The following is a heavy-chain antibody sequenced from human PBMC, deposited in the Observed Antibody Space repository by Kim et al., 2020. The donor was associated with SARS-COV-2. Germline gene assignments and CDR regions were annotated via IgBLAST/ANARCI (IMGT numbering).Heavy chain of an antibody. J-gene: IGHJ6*02. CDR3: ARAGGPTGYYYGSGSYYNAYYYYGMDV. Sequence: ASVKVSCKASGYTFTGYYMHWVRQAPGQGLEWMGWINPNSGGTNYAQKFQGWVTMNRDTSISTAYMELSRLRSDDTAVYYCARAGGPTGYYYGSGSYYNAYYYYGMDVWGQGTTVTVSS. CDR2: INPNSGGT. D-gene: IGHD3-10*01. V-gene: IGHV1-2*04. CDR1: GYTFTGYY.